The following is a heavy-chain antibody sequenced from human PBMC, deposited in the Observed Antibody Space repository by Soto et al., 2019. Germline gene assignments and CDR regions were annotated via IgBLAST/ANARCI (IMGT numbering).Heavy chain of an antibody. CDR3: ARRSTVTYDY. V-gene: IGHV4-39*01. J-gene: IGHJ4*02. D-gene: IGHD4-17*01. Sequence: QLQLQESGPELVKPSETLSLNCTVPGGSLTSNFYYWGWIRQPPGKGPEWIGSFYYSQSTYFNPSLKSRVTISVETSKNQYSLKLSAVTAADTAVYYCARRSTVTYDYWGQGILVTVSS. CDR2: FYYSQST. CDR1: GGSLTSNFYY.